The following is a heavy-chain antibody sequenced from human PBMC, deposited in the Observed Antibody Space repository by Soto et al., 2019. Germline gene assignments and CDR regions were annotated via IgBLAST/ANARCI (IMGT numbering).Heavy chain of an antibody. J-gene: IGHJ1*01. D-gene: IGHD6-13*01. CDR3: ARAPAPYSRDFEYFQH. V-gene: IGHV1-69*02. CDR1: GGTFSSYT. CDR2: IIPILGIA. Sequence: GASVKVSCKASGGTFSSYTISWVRQAPGQGLEWMGRIIPILGIANYAQKFQGRVTITADKSTSTAYMELSSLRSEDTAVYYCARAPAPYSRDFEYFQHWGQGTLVTVSS.